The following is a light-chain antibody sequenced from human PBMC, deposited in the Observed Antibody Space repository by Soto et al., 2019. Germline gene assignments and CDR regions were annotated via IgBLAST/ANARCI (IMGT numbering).Light chain of an antibody. V-gene: IGKV3-20*01. J-gene: IGKJ2*01. CDR3: QHYGSSYT. CDR2: GAS. CDR1: QSVSSSS. Sequence: EIVLTQSPGTLSLSPGERATLSCRASQSVSSSSLAWYQGKPGQAPRLLIYGASSRATAIPDRFSGTGSGTDFTLTISRLEPEDFAVYYCQHYGSSYTFGQGTKLEIK.